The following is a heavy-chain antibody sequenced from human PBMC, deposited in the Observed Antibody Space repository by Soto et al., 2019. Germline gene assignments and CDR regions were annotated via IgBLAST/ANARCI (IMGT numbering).Heavy chain of an antibody. CDR3: AKEGGAYDLWSGAGAYYYYYMDV. Sequence: GGSLRLSCAASGFTFSSYAMSWVRQAPGKGLEWVSAISGSGGSTYYADSVKGRFTISRDNSKNTLYLQMNSLRAEDTAVYYCAKEGGAYDLWSGAGAYYYYYMDVWGKGTTVTVSS. D-gene: IGHD3-3*01. V-gene: IGHV3-23*01. CDR1: GFTFSSYA. J-gene: IGHJ6*03. CDR2: ISGSGGST.